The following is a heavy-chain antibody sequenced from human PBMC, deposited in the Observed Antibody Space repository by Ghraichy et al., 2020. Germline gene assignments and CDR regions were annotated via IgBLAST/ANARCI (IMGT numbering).Heavy chain of an antibody. CDR2: IYYSGST. V-gene: IGHV4-59*01. D-gene: IGHD7-27*01. CDR1: GGSISSYY. J-gene: IGHJ6*02. CDR3: ARDHLGRYGMDV. Sequence: SETLSLTCTVSGGSISSYYWSWIRQPPGKGLEWIGYIYYSGSTNYNPSLKSRVTISVDTSKNQFSLKLSSVTAADTAVYYCARDHLGRYGMDVWGQGTTVTVSS.